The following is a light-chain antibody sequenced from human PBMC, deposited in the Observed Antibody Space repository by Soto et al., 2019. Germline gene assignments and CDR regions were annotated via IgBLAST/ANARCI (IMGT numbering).Light chain of an antibody. J-gene: IGKJ2*01. Sequence: EIVLTQSPGTLSLSPGERATLSCRASEFLSRSYLVWYQQKPGQAPRLLLYAASRRATGIPDRFSGSGSATEYTLTINTLEPEDFAVYYCQKQGTFGQGTKLEIK. V-gene: IGKV3-20*01. CDR1: EFLSRSY. CDR2: AAS. CDR3: QKQGT.